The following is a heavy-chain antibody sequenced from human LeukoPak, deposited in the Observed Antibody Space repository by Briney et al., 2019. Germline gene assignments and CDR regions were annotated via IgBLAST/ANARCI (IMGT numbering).Heavy chain of an antibody. D-gene: IGHD6-19*01. J-gene: IGHJ4*02. CDR1: VFTFTKYW. CDR3: ATKQWLAPPPDS. Sequence: RVGSLRLSCAASVFTFTKYWMLWGRQAPGKGGESVSRINTDGTVTTYGDSVKGRFTVSRDNADNTMFLQMNSVRDEDTAVYYCATKQWLAPPPDSWGQGTPVTVSS. CDR2: INTDGTVT. V-gene: IGHV3-74*01.